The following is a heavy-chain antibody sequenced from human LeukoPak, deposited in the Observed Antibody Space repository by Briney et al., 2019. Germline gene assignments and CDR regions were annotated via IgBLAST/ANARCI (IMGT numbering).Heavy chain of an antibody. J-gene: IGHJ4*02. Sequence: GGSLRLSCAASGFTFSSYAMSWVRQAPGKGLEWVSAIGGTGGSTYYADSVKGRFTISRDNSKNTLYLQMNSLRAEDTAVYYCAKGPLPRITGTAPFDYWGQGTLVTVSS. D-gene: IGHD1-7*01. CDR1: GFTFSSYA. CDR3: AKGPLPRITGTAPFDY. CDR2: IGGTGGST. V-gene: IGHV3-23*01.